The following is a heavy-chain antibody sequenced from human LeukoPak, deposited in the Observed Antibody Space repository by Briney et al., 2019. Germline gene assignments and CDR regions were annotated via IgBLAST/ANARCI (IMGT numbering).Heavy chain of an antibody. CDR1: GGSISGYY. D-gene: IGHD6-19*01. CDR2: VYTSGTT. V-gene: IGHV4-4*07. Sequence: PSEALSLTCTVSGGSISGYYWNWIRQPAGKGLEWIGRVYTSGTTNYSPSLKSRITMSVDTSKNQFSLRLISVTAADTAVYYCARSTGWSSDLFDYWGQGVLVTVSS. CDR3: ARSTGWSSDLFDY. J-gene: IGHJ4*02.